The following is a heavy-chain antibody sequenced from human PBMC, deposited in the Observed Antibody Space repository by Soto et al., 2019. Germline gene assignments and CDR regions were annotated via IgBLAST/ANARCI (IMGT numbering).Heavy chain of an antibody. CDR2: ISGSGGST. J-gene: IGHJ6*02. CDR1: GFTFSSYA. Sequence: GGSLRLSCAASGFTFSSYAMSWVRQAPGKGLEWVPAISGSGGSTYYADSVKGRFTISRDNSKNTLYLQMNSLRAEDTAVYYCARGAGWFGGSLYYYYGMDVWGQGTTVTVSS. V-gene: IGHV3-23*01. D-gene: IGHD3-10*01. CDR3: ARGAGWFGGSLYYYYGMDV.